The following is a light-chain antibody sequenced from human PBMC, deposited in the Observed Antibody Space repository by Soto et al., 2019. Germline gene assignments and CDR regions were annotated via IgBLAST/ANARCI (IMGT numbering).Light chain of an antibody. J-gene: IGKJ4*01. V-gene: IGKV3-15*01. CDR2: GAS. CDR3: QPYNNWPC. CDR1: QSVSSN. Sequence: EIVMTQSPATLSVSPGERATLSCRASQSVSSNLAWYQQKPGQAPRLLIYGASTRATGIPARFSGSGSGTEFTLSISSLQSEDFAVYYCQPYNNWPCFGGGTKVEIK.